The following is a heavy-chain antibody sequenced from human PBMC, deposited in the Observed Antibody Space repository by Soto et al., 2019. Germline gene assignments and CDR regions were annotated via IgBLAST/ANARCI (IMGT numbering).Heavy chain of an antibody. CDR1: DGSSNNYC. Sequence: SETLSLTCAVYDGSSNNYCWSWIRQPPGKGLEWIGEINHSGSTDYNASLKSRVTISEDTSKKQFSLELRFVTAADTAVYYCARGGLIRGVLYYWGQGTLVTVSS. CDR3: ARGGLIRGVLYY. CDR2: INHSGST. D-gene: IGHD3-10*01. V-gene: IGHV4-34*01. J-gene: IGHJ4*02.